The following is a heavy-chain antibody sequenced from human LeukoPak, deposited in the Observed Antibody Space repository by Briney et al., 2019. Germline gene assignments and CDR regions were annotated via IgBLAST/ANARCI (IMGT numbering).Heavy chain of an antibody. CDR2: IYSGGNT. Sequence: GGSLRLSCAASGFTVSSNYMSWVRLAPGKGLEWVSIIYSGGNTYYADSVKGRFTISRDNSKNTLYLQMNSLRAEDTAVYYCARVLGTTLFDYWGQGTLVTVSP. V-gene: IGHV3-53*01. J-gene: IGHJ4*02. D-gene: IGHD1-7*01. CDR1: GFTVSSNY. CDR3: ARVLGTTLFDY.